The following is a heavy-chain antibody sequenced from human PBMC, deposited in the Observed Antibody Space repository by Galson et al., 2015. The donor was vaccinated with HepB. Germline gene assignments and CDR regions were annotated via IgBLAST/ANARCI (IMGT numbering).Heavy chain of an antibody. V-gene: IGHV1-18*04. D-gene: IGHD3-10*01. CDR3: ARDHYYGSGSYYKTFDY. CDR2: ISAYNGNT. J-gene: IGHJ4*02. Sequence: SVKVSCKASGYTFTSYGISWVRQAPGQGLEWMGWISAYNGNTNYAQKLQGRVTMTTDTSTSTAYMELRSLRSDDTAVYYCARDHYYGSGSYYKTFDYWGQGTLVTVSS. CDR1: GYTFTSYG.